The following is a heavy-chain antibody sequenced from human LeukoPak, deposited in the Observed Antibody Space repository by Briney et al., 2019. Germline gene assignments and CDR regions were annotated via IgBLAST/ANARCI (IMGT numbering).Heavy chain of an antibody. CDR2: INANNGDT. D-gene: IGHD6-13*01. J-gene: IGHJ4*02. CDR3: ARGPIAAAGDY. CDR1: GYTITSYG. V-gene: IGHV1-18*01. Sequence: GASVKVSCKASGYTITSYGITWVRQAPGQGLEWMGWINANNGDTNYAQNLQGRVTMTRDTSTSTAYTELRSLRSDDTAVYYCARGPIAAAGDYWGQGTLVTVSS.